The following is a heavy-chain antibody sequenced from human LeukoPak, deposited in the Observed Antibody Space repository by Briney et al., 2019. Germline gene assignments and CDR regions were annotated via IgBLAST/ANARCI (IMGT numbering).Heavy chain of an antibody. V-gene: IGHV4-38-2*02. CDR3: ASFPTYYYDSSGLPT. Sequence: SETLSLTCTVSGYSISSGYYWGWIRQPPGKGLEWIASINHSGSTYYRPPLKSRVTISVDTSKNQFSLKLSSVTAADTAVYYCASFPTYYYDSSGLPTWGQGTLVTVSS. J-gene: IGHJ5*02. D-gene: IGHD3-22*01. CDR2: INHSGST. CDR1: GYSISSGYY.